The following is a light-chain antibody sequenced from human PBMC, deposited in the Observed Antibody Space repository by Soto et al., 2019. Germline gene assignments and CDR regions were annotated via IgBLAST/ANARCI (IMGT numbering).Light chain of an antibody. CDR1: SSDVGRYNT. CDR3: CSYAGSSSLLYV. CDR2: EVS. V-gene: IGLV2-23*02. J-gene: IGLJ1*01. Sequence: QSVLTQPASVSGSPGQSITISCTGNSSDVGRYNTVSWFQQHPGKAPTLMIYEVSKRPSGVSNRFSGSKSGNTASLTISGLQADDEADYYCCSYAGSSSLLYVFGTGTKVTVL.